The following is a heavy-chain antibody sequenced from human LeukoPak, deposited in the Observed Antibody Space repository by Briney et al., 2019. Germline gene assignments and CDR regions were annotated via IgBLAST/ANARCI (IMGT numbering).Heavy chain of an antibody. Sequence: PGGALRLSCAPSGFTVTSNYMNAGRQAPGKGVEWVSIIYSGGSTYYADSVRGRFTISRDNSKNTLYLQMNSLTAEDTAVYYCARWDSSGYHKFYFGYWGPGTPVTVSS. CDR2: IYSGGST. V-gene: IGHV3-53*01. D-gene: IGHD3-22*01. CDR1: GFTVTSNY. J-gene: IGHJ4*02. CDR3: ARWDSSGYHKFYFGY.